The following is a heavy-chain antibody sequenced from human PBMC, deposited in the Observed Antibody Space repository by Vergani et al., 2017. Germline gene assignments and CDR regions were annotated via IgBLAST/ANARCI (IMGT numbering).Heavy chain of an antibody. V-gene: IGHV4-39*01. D-gene: IGHD6-19*01. J-gene: IGHJ5*02. CDR2: IYYSGST. Sequence: QLQLQESGPGLVKPSATLSLTCSVSGASIRSSNYYWGWIRQPPGKGLEWIASIYYSGSTHYNPTLKSRVTISVDTSKTQFSLKLSSVTAADTAVYFCARHSTVEWLVKLGWIDPGGQGILVTVSS. CDR3: ARHSTVEWLVKLGWIDP. CDR1: GASIRSSNYY.